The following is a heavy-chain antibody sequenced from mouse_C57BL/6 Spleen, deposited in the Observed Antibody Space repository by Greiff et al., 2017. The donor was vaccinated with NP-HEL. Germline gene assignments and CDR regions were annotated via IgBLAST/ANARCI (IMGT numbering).Heavy chain of an antibody. V-gene: IGHV1-26*01. CDR3: AHYYGSSYGY. D-gene: IGHD1-1*01. CDR1: GYTFTDYY. CDR2: INPDNGGT. Sequence: EVQLQQSGPELVKPGASVKISCKASGYTFTDYYMNWVKQSHGKSLEWIGDINPDNGGTSYNQKFKGKATLTVDKSSSTACMELRSLTSEDSAVYYCAHYYGSSYGYWGQGTTLTVSS. J-gene: IGHJ2*01.